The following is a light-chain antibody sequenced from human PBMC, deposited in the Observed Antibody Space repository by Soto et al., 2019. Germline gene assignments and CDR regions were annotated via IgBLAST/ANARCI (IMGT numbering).Light chain of an antibody. V-gene: IGKV1-5*01. J-gene: IGKJ1*01. CDR1: QSISSW. CDR2: DAS. Sequence: DIQITQSPSTLSASVGDRVTITCRASQSISSWLAWYQQKPGKAPKLLIYDASSLESGVPSRSSGSRSGTEFTLTISSPQPDDFATYYCQQYNSYSSWTFGPGTKVDIK. CDR3: QQYNSYSSWT.